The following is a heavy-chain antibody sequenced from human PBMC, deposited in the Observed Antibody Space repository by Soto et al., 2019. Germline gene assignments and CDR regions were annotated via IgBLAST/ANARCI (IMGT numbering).Heavy chain of an antibody. Sequence: SDTLSLTCTVSGDSVSSSSQYWDWIRQPPGKGLEWIASIYYSGSTYYKPSLKSRVTISVDTSKNQFSLKLSSVTAADTAVYYCARGHPGYVSAGFDDWGQGTLVTVSS. D-gene: IGHD5-12*01. V-gene: IGHV4-39*01. CDR3: ARGHPGYVSAGFDD. CDR1: GDSVSSSSQY. CDR2: IYYSGST. J-gene: IGHJ4*02.